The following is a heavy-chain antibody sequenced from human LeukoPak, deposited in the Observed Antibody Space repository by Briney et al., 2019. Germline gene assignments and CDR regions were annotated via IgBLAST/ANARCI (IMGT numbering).Heavy chain of an antibody. Sequence: GESLKISCKGSGYSFTYWIGWVRQMPGKGLEWMGIIYSGGSHTKYSPSFQGRVTISADKSISTAYLQWSSLEASDTAMYYCARRTGYYFDYWGQGTLVTVSS. CDR3: ARRTGYYFDY. J-gene: IGHJ4*02. V-gene: IGHV5-51*01. CDR1: GYSFTYW. CDR2: IYSGGSHT.